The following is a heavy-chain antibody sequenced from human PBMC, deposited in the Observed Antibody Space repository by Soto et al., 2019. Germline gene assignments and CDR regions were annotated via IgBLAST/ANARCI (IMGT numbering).Heavy chain of an antibody. J-gene: IGHJ6*03. CDR3: AKGGDRILYYYYYMDV. CDR2: ISGSGGST. CDR1: GFTFSSYA. Sequence: GGSLRLSCAASGFTFSSYAMSWVRQAPGKGLEWVSAISGSGGSTYYADSVKGRFTISRDNSKNTLYLQMNSLRAEDTAVYYCAKGGDRILYYYYYMDVWGKGTTVTVSS. V-gene: IGHV3-23*01.